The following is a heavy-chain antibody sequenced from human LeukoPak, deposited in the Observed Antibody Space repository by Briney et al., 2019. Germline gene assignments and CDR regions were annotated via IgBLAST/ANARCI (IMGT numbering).Heavy chain of an antibody. CDR3: ARQYSGYENFYHYYYMDV. V-gene: IGHV4-4*07. D-gene: IGHD5-12*01. CDR1: GGSISSYY. CDR2: IYTSGST. J-gene: IGHJ6*03. Sequence: SETLSLTCTVSGGSISSYYWSWIRQPAGKGLEWIGRIYTSGSTNYNPSLKSRVTMSVDTSKNQFSLKLSSVTAADTAVYYCARQYSGYENFYHYYYMDVWGKGTTVTISS.